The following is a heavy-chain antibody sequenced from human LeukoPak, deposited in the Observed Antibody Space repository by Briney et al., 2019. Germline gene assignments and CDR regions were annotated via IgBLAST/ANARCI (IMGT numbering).Heavy chain of an antibody. CDR2: IKQDGSEE. J-gene: IGHJ1*01. CDR1: GFTFSSSW. V-gene: IGHV3-7*01. D-gene: IGHD6-13*01. Sequence: GGSLRLSCAASGFTFSSSWMSWVRQAPGKGLEWVANIKQDGSEEYYADSVKGRFTVSRDNAKNSLYLQMNSLRNDDTALYYCARLGYGYSSRWSNGGYFQYWGQGTLVTVSS. CDR3: ARLGYGYSSRWSNGGYFQY.